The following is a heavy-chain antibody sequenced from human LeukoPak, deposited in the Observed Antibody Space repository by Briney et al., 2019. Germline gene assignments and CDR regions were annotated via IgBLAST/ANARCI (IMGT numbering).Heavy chain of an antibody. V-gene: IGHV5-51*01. D-gene: IGHD6-19*01. Sequence: GESLKISCKASGYRFTSYWIGWVRQMPGKGLECMGIIHPGDSETRYSPSFQGQVTISADKSISTAYLQWSSLKASGTAMYYCARLSPSGLEYYFDYWGQGTLVTVSS. CDR2: IHPGDSET. CDR3: ARLSPSGLEYYFDY. CDR1: GYRFTSYW. J-gene: IGHJ4*02.